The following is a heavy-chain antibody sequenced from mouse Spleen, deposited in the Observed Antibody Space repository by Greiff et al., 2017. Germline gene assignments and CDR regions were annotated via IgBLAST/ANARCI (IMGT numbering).Heavy chain of an antibody. CDR2: INYDGSST. CDR3: ARDRGLYGNYHYYAMDY. V-gene: IGHV5-16*01. J-gene: IGHJ4*01. D-gene: IGHD2-10*02. CDR1: GFTFSDYY. Sequence: EVKLVESEGGLVQPGSSMKLSCTASGFTFSDYYMAWVRQVPEKGLEWVANINYDGSSTYYLDSLKSRFIISRDNAKNILYLQMSSLKSEDTATYYCARDRGLYGNYHYYAMDYCGQGTSVTVSS.